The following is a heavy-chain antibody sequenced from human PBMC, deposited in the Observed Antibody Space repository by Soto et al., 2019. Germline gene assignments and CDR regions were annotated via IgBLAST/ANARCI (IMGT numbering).Heavy chain of an antibody. Sequence: VQLVQSGAEVKKPGASVKVSCKASGYTFTSYPMHWVRQAPGQRLEWMGWINADNGNTKESQKFQGRITTYRDTSASPAHMERSSRGYEDTAVYYCARANNGLGDYWGPGTLVTVSS. CDR3: ARANNGLGDY. J-gene: IGHJ4*02. V-gene: IGHV1-3*01. CDR1: GYTFTSYP. CDR2: INADNGNT. D-gene: IGHD1-1*01.